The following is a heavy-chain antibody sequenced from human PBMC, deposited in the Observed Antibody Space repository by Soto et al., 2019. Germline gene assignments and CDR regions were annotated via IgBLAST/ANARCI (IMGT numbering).Heavy chain of an antibody. CDR2: IYYSGST. J-gene: IGHJ3*02. CDR1: GGSISSYY. V-gene: IGHV4-59*08. D-gene: IGHD6-19*01. CDR3: ARHKQQWLGAFDI. Sequence: QVQLQESGPGLVKPSETLSLTCTVSGGSISSYYWSWIRQPPGKGLEWIGYIYYSGSTNYNPSLKRRVTISVDTSKHQFSLKLSSVTAADTAVYYCARHKQQWLGAFDIWGQGTMVTVSS.